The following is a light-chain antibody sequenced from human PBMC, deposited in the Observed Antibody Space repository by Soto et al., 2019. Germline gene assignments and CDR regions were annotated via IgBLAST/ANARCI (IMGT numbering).Light chain of an antibody. Sequence: DIQMTQSPSSLSASVGDRVTITCRASQGISNYLAWYQQKPGKVPKLLIYAASTLQSGVPSRFSGSGSGTDFTLTISSLQPEDVATYYCQKYNSDPPSITFGQGTRLEIK. J-gene: IGKJ5*01. CDR3: QKYNSDPPSIT. V-gene: IGKV1-27*01. CDR2: AAS. CDR1: QGISNY.